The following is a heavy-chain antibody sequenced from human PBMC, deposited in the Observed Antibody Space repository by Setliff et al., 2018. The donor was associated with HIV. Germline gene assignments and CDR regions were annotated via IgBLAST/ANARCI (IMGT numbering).Heavy chain of an antibody. CDR1: DYSISSGYY. CDR2: IYHSGST. V-gene: IGHV4-38-2*02. CDR3: AREFVVVAAKVHDAFDV. Sequence: SETLSLTCAVSDYSISSGYYWGWIRQPPGKGLEWIGSIYHSGSTHYNPSLKSRATISVDTSKSQFSLKLSSVTAADPAVYYCAREFVVVAAKVHDAFDVWGQGTMVTVSS. J-gene: IGHJ3*01. D-gene: IGHD2-15*01.